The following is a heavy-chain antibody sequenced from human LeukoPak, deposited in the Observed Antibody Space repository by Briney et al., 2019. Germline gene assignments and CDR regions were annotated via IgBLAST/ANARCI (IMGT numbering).Heavy chain of an antibody. J-gene: IGHJ4*02. Sequence: GGSLRLSCAASGFTFSSYAMSWLRQTPQKGLEWVSGISVTGDITYYADSVKGRFTISRDNARNSLYLQMNSLRAEDTALYYCTTLGYHLDSWGQGTLVTVSS. CDR3: TTLGYHLDS. CDR2: ISVTGDIT. V-gene: IGHV3-23*01. D-gene: IGHD3-22*01. CDR1: GFTFSSYA.